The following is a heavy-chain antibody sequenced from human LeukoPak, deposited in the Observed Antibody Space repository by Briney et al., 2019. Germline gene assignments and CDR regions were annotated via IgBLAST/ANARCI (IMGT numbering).Heavy chain of an antibody. D-gene: IGHD3-10*01. J-gene: IGHJ3*02. CDR1: GFTFSSYG. V-gene: IGHV3-30*02. Sequence: GGFLRLSCAASGFTFSSYGMHWVRQAPGKGLEWVAFKRYDGSNKYYADSVKGRFTISRDNSKNTLYLQMNSLRAEDTAVYYCAKDRLLWFGPPGGSLDAFDIWGQGTMVTVSS. CDR2: KRYDGSNK. CDR3: AKDRLLWFGPPGGSLDAFDI.